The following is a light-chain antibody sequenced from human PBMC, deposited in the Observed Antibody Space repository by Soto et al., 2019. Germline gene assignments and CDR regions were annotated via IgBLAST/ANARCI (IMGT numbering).Light chain of an antibody. J-gene: IGKJ1*01. V-gene: IGKV2-24*01. CDR2: QIS. CDR1: QSLVYSDGNTY. CDR3: VQCSLLPRT. Sequence: DVVMTQTPLSSPVTLGQPASISCRSSQSLVYSDGNTYLSWLQQRPGQPPRLLIYQISHRFSGFPDRFRGSGVGTDFTLKTRRVEPEDVGLYASVQCSLLPRTFGQGNKVEVK.